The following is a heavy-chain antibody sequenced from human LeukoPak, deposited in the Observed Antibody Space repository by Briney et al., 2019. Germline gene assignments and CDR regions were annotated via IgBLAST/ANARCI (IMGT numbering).Heavy chain of an antibody. CDR1: GGTFSSYA. J-gene: IGHJ4*02. D-gene: IGHD1-26*01. CDR3: ARAVGAIDIFDY. V-gene: IGHV1-69*05. Sequence: SVKVSCKASGGTFSSYAISWVRQAPGQGLEWMGRIIPIFGTANYAQKFQGRVTITTDESTSTAYMELSSLRSEDTAVYYCARAVGAIDIFDYWGQGTLVTVSS. CDR2: IIPIFGTA.